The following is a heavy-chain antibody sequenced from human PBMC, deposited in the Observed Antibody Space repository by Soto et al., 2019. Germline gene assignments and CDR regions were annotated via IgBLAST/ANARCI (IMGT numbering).Heavy chain of an antibody. D-gene: IGHD5-18*01. J-gene: IGHJ4*02. Sequence: QEQLQESGPGLVKPSQTLSLTCTVSGGSISSGGYYWSWIRQHPGKGLEWIGYIYYSGSTNYNPSLKSRVTISVDTSKIQFSLNLSSVTAADTAVYYCARGGYSYGIDYWGQGTLVTVSS. CDR3: ARGGYSYGIDY. CDR2: IYYSGST. V-gene: IGHV4-31*03. CDR1: GGSISSGGYY.